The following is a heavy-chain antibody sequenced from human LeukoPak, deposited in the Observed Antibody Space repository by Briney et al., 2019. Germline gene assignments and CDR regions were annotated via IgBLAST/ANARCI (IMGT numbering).Heavy chain of an antibody. Sequence: PSETLSLTCAVYGGSFSGYYWSWIRQPPGKGLEWIGETNHSGSTNYNPSLKSRVTISVDTSKNQFSLKLSSVTAADTAVYYCARRLNDYVWGSYRYHFDYWGQGTLVTVSS. V-gene: IGHV4-34*01. CDR3: ARRLNDYVWGSYRYHFDY. J-gene: IGHJ4*02. D-gene: IGHD3-16*02. CDR2: TNHSGST. CDR1: GGSFSGYY.